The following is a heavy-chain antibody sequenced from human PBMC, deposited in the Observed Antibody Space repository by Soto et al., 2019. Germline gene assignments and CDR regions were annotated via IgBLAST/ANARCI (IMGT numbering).Heavy chain of an antibody. CDR1: GFSLSPSGVA. CDR3: AHGDPLDFHY. J-gene: IGHJ4*02. V-gene: IGHV2-5*01. Sequence: QITLKESGPALVNPTQTLTLTCTFSGFSLSPSGVAVAWIRQPPGKALEWLALIYWNGIERYSPSLQSRLTITKDTSKNQVVLTVTNMDTVDTDTYFCAHGDPLDFHYWGQGTLVTVSP. CDR2: IYWNGIE. D-gene: IGHD3-10*01.